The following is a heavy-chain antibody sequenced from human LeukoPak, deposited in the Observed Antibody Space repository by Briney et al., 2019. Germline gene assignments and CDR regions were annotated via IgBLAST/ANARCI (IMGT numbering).Heavy chain of an antibody. Sequence: GGSLRLSCAASGFTFSSYWMSWVRQAPGKGLEWVSSITLSTHIYYADSVKGRFTISRDNAKNSLYLQMNSLRAEDMALYYCAKDISPRWWSGYERAFDIWGQGTMVTVSS. J-gene: IGHJ3*02. CDR3: AKDISPRWWSGYERAFDI. V-gene: IGHV3-21*04. CDR2: ITLSTHI. D-gene: IGHD3-3*01. CDR1: GFTFSSYW.